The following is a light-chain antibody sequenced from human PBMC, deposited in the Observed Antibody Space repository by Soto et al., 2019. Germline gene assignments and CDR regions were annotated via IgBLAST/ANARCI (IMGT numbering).Light chain of an antibody. CDR2: EVN. Sequence: QSVLTQPASVSGSPGQSITISCTGTSSDVGGYNFVSWYQHHPGKAPKLMIYEVNNRPSGVSNRFSGSKSGNTASPTISGLQAEDEAEYYCSSYTTTSTPFVFGTGTKVTVL. J-gene: IGLJ1*01. CDR1: SSDVGGYNF. CDR3: SSYTTTSTPFV. V-gene: IGLV2-14*01.